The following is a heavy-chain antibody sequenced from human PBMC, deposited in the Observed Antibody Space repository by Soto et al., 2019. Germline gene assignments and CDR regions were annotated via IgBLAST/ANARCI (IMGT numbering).Heavy chain of an antibody. CDR1: GGSISSYY. D-gene: IGHD3-22*01. CDR3: ARQYYEAFDY. J-gene: IGHJ4*02. V-gene: IGHV4-59*08. CDR2: IYYSGST. Sequence: PSETLSLTCTVSGGSISSYYWSWIRQPPGKGLEWIGYIYYSGSTNYNPSLKSRVTISVDTSKNQFSLKLSSVTAADTAVYYCARQYYEAFDYWGQGTLVTVSS.